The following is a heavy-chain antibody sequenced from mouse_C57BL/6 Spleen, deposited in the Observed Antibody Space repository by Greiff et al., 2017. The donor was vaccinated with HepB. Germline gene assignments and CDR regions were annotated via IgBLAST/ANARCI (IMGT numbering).Heavy chain of an antibody. Sequence: VQLKESGGGLVKPGGSLKLSCAASGFTFSDYGMHWVRQAPETGLEWVAYISSGSSTIYYADTVKGRFPISRDHAKNSLFLQMISLRSEDTAMLYGSRSRYNYSMDYWGQGTAVTVSS. D-gene: IGHD1-1*01. V-gene: IGHV5-17*01. CDR1: GFTFSDYG. J-gene: IGHJ4*01. CDR3: SRSRYNYSMDY. CDR2: ISSGSSTI.